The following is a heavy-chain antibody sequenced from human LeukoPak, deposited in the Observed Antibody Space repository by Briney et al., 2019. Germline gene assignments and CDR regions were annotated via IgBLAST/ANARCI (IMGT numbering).Heavy chain of an antibody. V-gene: IGHV1-8*01. D-gene: IGHD5-24*01. CDR3: ARGSRDGYNWVWFDP. CDR1: GYTFTSYD. J-gene: IGHJ5*02. Sequence: ASVKVPCKASGYTFTSYDINWVRQATGQGLEWMGWMNPNSGNTGYAQKFQGRVTMTRNTSISTAYMELSSLRSEDTAVYYCARGSRDGYNWVWFDPWGQGTLVTVSS. CDR2: MNPNSGNT.